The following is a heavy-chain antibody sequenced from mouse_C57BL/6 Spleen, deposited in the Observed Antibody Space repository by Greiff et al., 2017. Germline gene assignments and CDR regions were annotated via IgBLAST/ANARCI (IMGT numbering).Heavy chain of an antibody. V-gene: IGHV1-18*01. CDR1: GYTFTDYN. D-gene: IGHD2-5*01. Sequence: EVQLQQSGPELVKPGASVKIPCKASGYTFTDYNMDWVKQSHGKSLEWIGDINPNNGGTIYNQKFKGKATLTVDKSSSTAYMERRSLTSEDTAVYYCARRRYSNYFYWYFDGWGTGTTVTVSS. CDR2: INPNNGGT. CDR3: ARRRYSNYFYWYFDG. J-gene: IGHJ1*03.